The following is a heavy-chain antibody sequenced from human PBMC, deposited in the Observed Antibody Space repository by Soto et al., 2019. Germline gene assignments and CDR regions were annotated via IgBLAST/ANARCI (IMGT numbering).Heavy chain of an antibody. J-gene: IGHJ5*02. CDR2: IYYNGNT. CDR1: GGSISSGGYY. D-gene: IGHD2-15*01. Sequence: PSETLSLTCTVSGGSISSGGYYWSWLHPHPGRGLEWIGYIYYNGNTYYNPSLKSRVTVSVDTSKNQFSLNVRSVTAADTAVYYCARCSLVVIPVPGFDPWGQGTLVTVSS. CDR3: ARCSLVVIPVPGFDP. V-gene: IGHV4-31*03.